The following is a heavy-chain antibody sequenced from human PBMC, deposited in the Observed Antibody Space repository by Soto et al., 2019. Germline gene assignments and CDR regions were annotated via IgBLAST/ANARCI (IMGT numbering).Heavy chain of an antibody. D-gene: IGHD3-16*02. CDR3: ARDKGYVWGSYRYNDAFDI. J-gene: IGHJ3*02. V-gene: IGHV3-33*01. CDR1: GFTFSSYG. Sequence: QVQLVESGGGVVQPGRSLRLSCAASGFTFSSYGMHWVRQAPGKGLEWVAVIWYDGSNKYYADSVKGRFTISRDNSKNTPYLQMNSLRAEDTAVYYCARDKGYVWGSYRYNDAFDIWGQGTMVTVSS. CDR2: IWYDGSNK.